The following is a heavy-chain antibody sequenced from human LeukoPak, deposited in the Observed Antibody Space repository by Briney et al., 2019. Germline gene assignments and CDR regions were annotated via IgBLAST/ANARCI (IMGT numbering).Heavy chain of an antibody. CDR2: ISDRGDNK. J-gene: IGHJ4*02. CDR1: GFTFSSHA. CDR3: AKSSRYGTGWYGRIDY. V-gene: IGHV3-23*01. Sequence: GGSLRLSCAASGFTFSSHAMSWVRQAPGKGLEWVSAISDRGDNKQYTDSVKGRPTISRDNSKNTLYLQMNSLRADDTAVYYCAKSSRYGTGWYGRIDYWGQGTLVTVS. D-gene: IGHD6-19*01.